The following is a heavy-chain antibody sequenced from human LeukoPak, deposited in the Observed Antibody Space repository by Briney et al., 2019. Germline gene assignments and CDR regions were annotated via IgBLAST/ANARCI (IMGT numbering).Heavy chain of an antibody. J-gene: IGHJ4*02. V-gene: IGHV4-4*02. CDR2: IYHSGST. Sequence: PSGTLSLTCAVSGGSISSSNWWSWVRQPPGKGLEWIGEIYHSGSTYYNPSLKSRVTISVDTSKNQFSLKLSSVTAADTAVYYCAGIGYCSGGSCYEPFDYWGQGTLVTVSS. CDR1: GGSISSSNW. CDR3: AGIGYCSGGSCYEPFDY. D-gene: IGHD2-15*01.